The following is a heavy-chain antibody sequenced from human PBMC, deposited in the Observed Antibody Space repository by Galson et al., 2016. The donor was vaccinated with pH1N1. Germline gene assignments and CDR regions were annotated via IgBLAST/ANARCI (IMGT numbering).Heavy chain of an antibody. V-gene: IGHV1-18*01. D-gene: IGHD5-12*01. Sequence: SVKVSCKASGFAFDTYGITWVRQAPGQGLEWMGWISVWNGHTNSAQKFQGRVTMTTDTSTTTAYMELRSLRSDDTAVYYCAREGYSHSDTYYYGMDVWGQGTTVTVSS. CDR3: AREGYSHSDTYYYGMDV. CDR2: ISVWNGHT. J-gene: IGHJ6*02. CDR1: GFAFDTYG.